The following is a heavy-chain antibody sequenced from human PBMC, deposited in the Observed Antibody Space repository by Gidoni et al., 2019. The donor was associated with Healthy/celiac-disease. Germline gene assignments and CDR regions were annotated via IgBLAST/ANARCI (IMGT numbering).Heavy chain of an antibody. CDR3: ARLFDQPRWLSSTFDY. CDR2: IYPGDSDT. J-gene: IGHJ4*02. V-gene: IGHV5-51*01. Sequence: EVQLVQSGAEVKKPGESLKISCKGSGYSFTSYWIGWVRQMPGKGLEWMGIIYPGDSDTRYSPSFEGQVTISADKSISTAYLQWSSLKASDTAMYYCARLFDQPRWLSSTFDYWGQGTLVTVSS. CDR1: GYSFTSYW. D-gene: IGHD3-22*01.